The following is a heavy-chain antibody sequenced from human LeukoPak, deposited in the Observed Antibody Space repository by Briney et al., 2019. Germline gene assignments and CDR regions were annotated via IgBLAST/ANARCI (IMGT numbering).Heavy chain of an antibody. J-gene: IGHJ4*02. CDR3: ARDSRGGYYDSSGYKNDY. D-gene: IGHD3-22*01. CDR2: INTDGSST. CDR1: GFTFSSYW. V-gene: IGHV3-74*01. Sequence: GGSLRLSCAASGFTFSSYWMHWVRQAPGKGLVWVSRINTDGSSTSYADSVKGRFTISRDNAKNTLYLQMNSLRAEDTAVYYCARDSRGGYYDSSGYKNDYWGQGTLVTVSS.